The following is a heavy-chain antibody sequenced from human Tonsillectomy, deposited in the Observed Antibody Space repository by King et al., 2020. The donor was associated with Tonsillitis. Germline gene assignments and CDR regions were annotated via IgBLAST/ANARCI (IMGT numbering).Heavy chain of an antibody. V-gene: IGHV4-59*08. CDR2: IYYSGST. CDR3: ARRSDSRWWFDP. Sequence: VQLQESGPGLVKPSETLSLTCTVSGGSISSYYWSWIRQPPGKGLEWIGYIYYSGSTNYNPSLKSRVTISVDTSKNQFSLKLRSVTAADAAVYYCARRSDSRWWFDPWGQGTLVTVSS. D-gene: IGHD3-22*01. CDR1: GGSISSYY. J-gene: IGHJ5*02.